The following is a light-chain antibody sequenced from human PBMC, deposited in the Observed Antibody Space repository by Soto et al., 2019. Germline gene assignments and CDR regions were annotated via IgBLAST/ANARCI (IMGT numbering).Light chain of an antibody. CDR1: SSDVGGYNY. V-gene: IGLV2-14*01. CDR2: EVS. Sequence: QSVLTQPASGSGSPGQSITISCAGTSSDVGGYNYVSWYQLHPGKAPKLIIYEVSHRPSGASNHFSGYKSGNTASLTISGLQAEDEADYYCSSHTSTTTPCVFGTGTKVNVL. J-gene: IGLJ1*01. CDR3: SSHTSTTTPCV.